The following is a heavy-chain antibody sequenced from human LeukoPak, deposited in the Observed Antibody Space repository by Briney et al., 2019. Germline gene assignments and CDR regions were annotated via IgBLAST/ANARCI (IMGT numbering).Heavy chain of an antibody. J-gene: IGHJ6*02. D-gene: IGHD5-18*01. CDR1: GYTFTTYG. Sequence: ASVKVSCKSSGYTFTTYGITWVRQAPGQGLEWMGWISTDNGDTNYAQKLQGRVTMTTDTSTSTAYMELRSLRSDDTAVYYCARDTWMQSYYYYYGMDVWGQGTTVTVSS. CDR3: ARDTWMQSYYYYYGMDV. CDR2: ISTDNGDT. V-gene: IGHV1-18*01.